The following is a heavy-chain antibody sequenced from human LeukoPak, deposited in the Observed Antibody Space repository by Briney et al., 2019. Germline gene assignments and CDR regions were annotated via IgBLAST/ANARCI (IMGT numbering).Heavy chain of an antibody. D-gene: IGHD4-17*01. V-gene: IGHV4-34*01. CDR3: AKAAVTTGYYYYYMDV. CDR2: INHSGST. J-gene: IGHJ6*03. CDR1: GGSFSGYY. Sequence: PSETLSLTCAVYGGSFSGYYWSWIRQPPGKGLEWIGEINHSGSTNYNPSLKSRVTISVDTSKNQFSLKLSSVTAADTAVYYCAKAAVTTGYYYYYMDVWGKGTTVTVSS.